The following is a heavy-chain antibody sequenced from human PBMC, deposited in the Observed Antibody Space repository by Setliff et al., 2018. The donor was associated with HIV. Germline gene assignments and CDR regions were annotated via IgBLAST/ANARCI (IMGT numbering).Heavy chain of an antibody. CDR1: GGSFSGSHY. CDR2: IYASGST. CDR3: GGNGYYSIDY. J-gene: IGHJ4*02. D-gene: IGHD3-22*01. V-gene: IGHV4-59*10. Sequence: SETLSLTCAVYGGSFSGSHYWNWIRQPAGKGLEWIGHIYASGSTHYNPSLQSRVTISVDKSKSQFSLKLNSVTAADTAVYYCGGNGYYSIDYWGQGTLVTVSS.